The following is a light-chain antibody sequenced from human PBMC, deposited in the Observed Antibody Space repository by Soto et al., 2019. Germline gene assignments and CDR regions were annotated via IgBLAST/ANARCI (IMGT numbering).Light chain of an antibody. CDR1: NIGSKS. CDR3: QVWDSSSDHPYVV. Sequence: SYELTQPPSVSVAPGKTVRITCGGNNIGSKSVHWYQQKPGQAPVLVIYYDSDRPSGIPERFSGSNSGNTATLTISRVEAGDEAYYYCQVWDSSSDHPYVVFGGRTKLTVL. V-gene: IGLV3-21*04. J-gene: IGLJ2*01. CDR2: YDS.